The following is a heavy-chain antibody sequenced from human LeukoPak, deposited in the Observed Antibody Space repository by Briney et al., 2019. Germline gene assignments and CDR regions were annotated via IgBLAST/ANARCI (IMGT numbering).Heavy chain of an antibody. J-gene: IGHJ6*02. CDR3: ASWWAYYYGMDV. D-gene: IGHD2-15*01. V-gene: IGHV4-34*01. Sequence: TASETLSLTCAVYGGSFSGYYWSWIRQPPGKGLEWIGEINHSGSTNYNPSLKSRVTISVDTSKNQFSLKLSSVTAADTAVYYCASWWAYYYGMDVWGQGTTVTVSS. CDR1: GGSFSGYY. CDR2: INHSGST.